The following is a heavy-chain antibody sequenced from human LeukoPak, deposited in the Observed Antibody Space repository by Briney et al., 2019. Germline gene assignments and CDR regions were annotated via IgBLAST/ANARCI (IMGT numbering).Heavy chain of an antibody. CDR1: GFTVSSNY. V-gene: IGHV3-53*01. J-gene: IGHJ4*02. Sequence: GGSLRLSCAASGFTVSSNYMSWVRQAPGKGLEWVSAIYSGGNTFYADSVKGRFTISRDNSKNTLYLQMNSLRAEDTAVYYCAKDLSFDFWSGYSIPTDYWGQGTLVTVSS. D-gene: IGHD3-3*01. CDR3: AKDLSFDFWSGYSIPTDY. CDR2: IYSGGNT.